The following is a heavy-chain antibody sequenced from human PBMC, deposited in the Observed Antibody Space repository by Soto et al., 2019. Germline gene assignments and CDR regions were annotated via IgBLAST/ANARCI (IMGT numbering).Heavy chain of an antibody. J-gene: IGHJ2*01. CDR1: GGTFSSYA. D-gene: IGHD3-22*01. CDR3: ARVAYYYDSSGYYRYFDL. CDR2: IIPIFGTA. V-gene: IGHV1-69*13. Sequence: SVKVSCKASGGTFSSYAISWVRQAPGQGLEWMGGIIPIFGTANYAQKFRGRVTITADESTSTAYMELSSLRSEDTAVYYCARVAYYYDSSGYYRYFDLWGRGTLVTVSS.